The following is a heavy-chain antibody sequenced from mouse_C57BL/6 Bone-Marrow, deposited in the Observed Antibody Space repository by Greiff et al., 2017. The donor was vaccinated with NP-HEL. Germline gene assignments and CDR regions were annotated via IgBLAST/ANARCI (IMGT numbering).Heavy chain of an antibody. CDR1: GYTFTSYG. J-gene: IGHJ3*01. V-gene: IGHV1-81*01. Sequence: VKLVESGAELARPGASVKLSCKASGYTFTSYGISWVKQRTGQGLEWIGEIYPRRGNTYYNEKFKGKATLTADKSSSTAYIELRSLTSEDSAVYFCARGRAYWGQGTLVTVSA. CDR3: ARGRAY. CDR2: IYPRRGNT.